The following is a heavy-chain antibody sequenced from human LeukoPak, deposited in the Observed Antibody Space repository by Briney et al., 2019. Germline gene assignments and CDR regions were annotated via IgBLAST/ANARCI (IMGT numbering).Heavy chain of an antibody. CDR2: IYYSGST. CDR1: GGSISSSSYY. J-gene: IGHJ3*02. CDR3: ASLYYDSSGYGAFGI. Sequence: PSETLSLTCTVSGGSISSSSYYWGWIRQPPGKGLEWIGSIYYSGSTYYNPSLKSRVTISVDTSKNQFSLKLSSVTAADTAVYYCASLYYDSSGYGAFGIWGQGTMVTVSS. V-gene: IGHV4-39*01. D-gene: IGHD3-22*01.